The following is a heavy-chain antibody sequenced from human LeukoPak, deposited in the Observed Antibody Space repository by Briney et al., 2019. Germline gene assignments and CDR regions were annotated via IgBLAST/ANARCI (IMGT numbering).Heavy chain of an antibody. CDR2: IYYSGST. CDR1: GGSISSSSYY. V-gene: IGHV4-39*07. Sequence: KPSETLSLTCTVSGGSISSSSYYWGWIRQPPGKGLEWIGSIYYSGSTYYNPSLKSRVTISVDTSKNQFSLKLSSVTAADTAVYYCARRLERRRGWFDPWGQGTLVTVSS. J-gene: IGHJ5*02. CDR3: ARRLERRRGWFDP. D-gene: IGHD1-1*01.